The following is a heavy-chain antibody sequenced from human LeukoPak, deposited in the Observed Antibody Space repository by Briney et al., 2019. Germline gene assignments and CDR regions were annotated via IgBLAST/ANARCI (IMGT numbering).Heavy chain of an antibody. Sequence: ASVKASFKASGYAFTGYYMHWVPQAPGQGLEWMGWINPNRGGTNYAQKFQGKVTMTRDTSIRTAYMELSWLRSDDTAVYYCARGGLGSSGWPSRRWFDPWGQGTLVTVSS. V-gene: IGHV1-2*02. CDR3: ARGGLGSSGWPSRRWFDP. CDR1: GYAFTGYY. CDR2: INPNRGGT. J-gene: IGHJ5*02. D-gene: IGHD6-19*01.